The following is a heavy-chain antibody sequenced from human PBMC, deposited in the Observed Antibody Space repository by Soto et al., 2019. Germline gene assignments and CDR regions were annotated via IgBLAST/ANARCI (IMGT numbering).Heavy chain of an antibody. CDR2: IHYEGST. CDR3: ARGRRSGWYHFDS. V-gene: IGHV4-59*01. J-gene: IGHJ4*02. CDR1: GGSITTYY. Sequence: QVQLQESGPGLVKPSETLSLTCTVSGGSITTYYWSWIRQPPGKGLEWIRYIHYEGSTNYNPSLKSRVTILVDTSQNQFSLKLTSVTAADTAVYFCARGRRSGWYHFDSWGQGTLVTVSS. D-gene: IGHD6-19*01.